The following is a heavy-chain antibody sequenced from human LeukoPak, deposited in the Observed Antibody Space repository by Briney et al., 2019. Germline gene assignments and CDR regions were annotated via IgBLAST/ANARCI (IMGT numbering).Heavy chain of an antibody. CDR3: ARDPGEQQPSFDAFDI. J-gene: IGHJ3*02. V-gene: IGHV4-31*03. D-gene: IGHD6-13*01. CDR1: GGSISSGGYY. CDR2: IYYSGST. Sequence: SQTLSLTCTVSGGSISSGGYYWSWIRQHPGNGLEWIGYIYYSGSTNYNPSLKSRVTMSVDTSKNQFSLKLSSVTAADTAVYYCARDPGEQQPSFDAFDIWGQGTMVTVSS.